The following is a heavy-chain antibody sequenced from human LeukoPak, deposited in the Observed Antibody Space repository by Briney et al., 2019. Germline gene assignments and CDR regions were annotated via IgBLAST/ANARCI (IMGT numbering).Heavy chain of an antibody. Sequence: GGSLRLSCAASGFSFNNFAMSWARQAPGKGLEWVSAISGSGGSTYYADSVKGRFTISRDNSKNTLYLQMNSLRAEDTAVYYCASRRTVWFGELPFDYWGQGTLVTVSS. CDR1: GFSFNNFA. CDR3: ASRRTVWFGELPFDY. D-gene: IGHD3-10*01. CDR2: ISGSGGST. V-gene: IGHV3-23*01. J-gene: IGHJ4*02.